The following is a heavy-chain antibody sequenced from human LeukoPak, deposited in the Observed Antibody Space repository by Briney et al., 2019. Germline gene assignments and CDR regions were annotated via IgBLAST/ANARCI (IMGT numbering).Heavy chain of an antibody. CDR2: ISSRGTTI. V-gene: IGHV3-48*03. CDR1: GFTFRSYE. D-gene: IGHD3-16*01. CDR3: AREYNYDGGTYAFDI. J-gene: IGHJ3*02. Sequence: GGSLRLSCAASGFTFRSYEMNWVRQAPGKGLEWVSYISSRGTTIYYADSVKGRFTISRDNARNSLFLQMNSLRAEDTAVYYCAREYNYDGGTYAFDIWGQGTMVTVS.